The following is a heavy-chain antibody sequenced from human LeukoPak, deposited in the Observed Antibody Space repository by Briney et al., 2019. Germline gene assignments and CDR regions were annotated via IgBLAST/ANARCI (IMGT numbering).Heavy chain of an antibody. V-gene: IGHV3-64D*09. Sequence: PGGSLRLSCSASGFTFSSFAIHWVRQSPGKGLEDVSGISSNGGSTLYADSVKGRFSISRDNSKNTLYLQMSGLSADDTAVYYCVKDIIVGATTSFDYWGQGTLVTVSS. CDR1: GFTFSSFA. D-gene: IGHD1-26*01. CDR3: VKDIIVGATTSFDY. J-gene: IGHJ4*02. CDR2: ISSNGGST.